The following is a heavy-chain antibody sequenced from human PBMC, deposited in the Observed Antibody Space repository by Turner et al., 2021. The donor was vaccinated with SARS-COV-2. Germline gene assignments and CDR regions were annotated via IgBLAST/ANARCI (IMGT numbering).Heavy chain of an antibody. J-gene: IGHJ4*02. CDR2: MNPYTGHT. D-gene: IGHD6-19*01. CDR3: ARGGTIAVAGRVTGGDH. Sequence: QVHLVQSGAQVKRPGASVKVSCQISGYTFTSYEINWVRQVPGQGLEWMGWMNPYTGHTGSAQRFQGRFTMTMDTALRTAYMELSSLKLDDTAVYFCARGGTIAVAGRVTGGDHWGQGTLVSVSS. V-gene: IGHV1-8*01. CDR1: GYTFTSYE.